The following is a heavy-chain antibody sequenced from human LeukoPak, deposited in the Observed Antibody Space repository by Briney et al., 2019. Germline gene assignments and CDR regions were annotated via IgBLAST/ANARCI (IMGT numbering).Heavy chain of an antibody. D-gene: IGHD4-17*01. CDR2: IYYSGST. V-gene: IGHV4-59*08. CDR3: ARLSNNDYGVPEAFDI. Sequence: SETLSLTCTVSGGSISSYYWSWIRQPPGKGLEWIGYIYYSGSTNYNPSLKSRVTISVDTSKNQFSLKLSSVTAADTAVYYCARLSNNDYGVPEAFDIWGQGTMVTVSS. CDR1: GGSISSYY. J-gene: IGHJ3*02.